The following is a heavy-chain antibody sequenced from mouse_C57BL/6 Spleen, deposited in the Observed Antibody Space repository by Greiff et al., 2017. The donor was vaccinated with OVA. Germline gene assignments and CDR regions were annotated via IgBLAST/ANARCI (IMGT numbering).Heavy chain of an antibody. CDR1: GFNIKDYY. D-gene: IGHD1-1*01. CDR3: TTLYYYGSSYYYAMDY. V-gene: IGHV14-1*01. CDR2: IDPEDGDT. J-gene: IGHJ4*01. Sequence: VQLQQSGAELVRPGASVKLSCTVSGFNIKDYYMHWVKQRPEQGLEWIGRIDPEDGDTEYAPKFQGKATMTADTSSNTAYLQLSSLTSEDTAVYYCTTLYYYGSSYYYAMDYWGQGTSVTVSS.